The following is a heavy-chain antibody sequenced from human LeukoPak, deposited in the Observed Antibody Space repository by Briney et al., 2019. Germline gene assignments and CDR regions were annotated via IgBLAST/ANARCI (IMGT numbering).Heavy chain of an antibody. D-gene: IGHD3-3*01. CDR2: ISSSSSYI. J-gene: IGHJ4*02. CDR3: ARGRGFLEWFLYY. Sequence: GGSPRLSCAASGFTFSSYSMNWVRQAPGKGLEWVSSISSSSSYIYYADSVKGRFTISRDNAKNSLYLQMNSLRAEDTAVYYCARGRGFLEWFLYYWGQGTLVTVSS. V-gene: IGHV3-21*01. CDR1: GFTFSSYS.